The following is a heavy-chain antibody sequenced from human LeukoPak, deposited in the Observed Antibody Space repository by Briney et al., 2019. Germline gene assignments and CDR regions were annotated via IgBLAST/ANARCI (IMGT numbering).Heavy chain of an antibody. CDR1: GITLSNYG. CDR2: ISDRGSRT. D-gene: IGHD4-17*01. Sequence: GGSLRLSCAVSGITLSNYGMSWVRQAPGKGLEWVAGISDRGSRTNYADSVKGRFTISTDHPKNTLYLQMNSLRAEDTAVYFCATGQNLYGWGQGTLLVVSS. V-gene: IGHV3-23*01. CDR3: ATGQNLYG. J-gene: IGHJ4*02.